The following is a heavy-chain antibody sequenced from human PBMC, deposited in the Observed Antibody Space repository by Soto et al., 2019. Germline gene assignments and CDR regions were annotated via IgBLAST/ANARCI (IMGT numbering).Heavy chain of an antibody. D-gene: IGHD2-15*01. CDR2: LTVGGVAT. CDR1: GFTFNTYA. J-gene: IGHJ4*02. Sequence: EVQLLESGGGLVQPGGSLRLSCVASGFTFNTYAMSWVRQAPGKGLEWVSGLTVGGVATSYADSVQGRFTVSGDTSKKTMFLQMNYLRADDTAIYYCATDRYCSSANCQTRVYWGQGTLVTVSS. V-gene: IGHV3-23*01. CDR3: ATDRYCSSANCQTRVY.